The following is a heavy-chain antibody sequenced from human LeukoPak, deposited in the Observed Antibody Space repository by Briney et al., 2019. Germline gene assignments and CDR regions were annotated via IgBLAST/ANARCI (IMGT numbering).Heavy chain of an antibody. V-gene: IGHV4-34*01. CDR2: INHSGST. D-gene: IGHD6-13*01. Sequence: SETLSLTCAVYGGSFSGYYWSWIRQPPGKGLEWIGAINHSGSTNYNPSLKSRVTISVDTSKNQFSLKLSSVTAADTAVYYCARAMIAAAQQRGMDVWGQGTTVTVSS. CDR3: ARAMIAAAQQRGMDV. CDR1: GGSFSGYY. J-gene: IGHJ6*02.